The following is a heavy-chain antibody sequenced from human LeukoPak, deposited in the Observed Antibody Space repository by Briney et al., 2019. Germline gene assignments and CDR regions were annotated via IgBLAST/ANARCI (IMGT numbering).Heavy chain of an antibody. Sequence: ASVKVSCKASGYTFTGYYMHWVRQAPGQGLEWMGWINPNSGGTNYAQKFQGRVTMTRDTSISTAYMELSRLRSDDTAVYYCARGEGGCSSTSCYVDYWGQGTLVTVSS. CDR2: INPNSGGT. CDR1: GYTFTGYY. D-gene: IGHD2-2*01. J-gene: IGHJ4*02. V-gene: IGHV1-2*02. CDR3: ARGEGGCSSTSCYVDY.